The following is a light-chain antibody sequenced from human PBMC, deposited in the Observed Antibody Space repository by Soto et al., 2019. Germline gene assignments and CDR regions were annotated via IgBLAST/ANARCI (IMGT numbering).Light chain of an antibody. CDR3: QSYDTTDQAMI. Sequence: QSVLTQPPSVSGAPGQRVTISCTGSSSNIGAGFDVHWYQQLPGTAPKLLIYGNSNRPSGVPDRFSGSKSGTSASLAITGLQAEDEADYYCQSYDTTDQAMIFGGGTKLTVL. CDR1: SSNIGAGFD. CDR2: GNS. V-gene: IGLV1-40*01. J-gene: IGLJ2*01.